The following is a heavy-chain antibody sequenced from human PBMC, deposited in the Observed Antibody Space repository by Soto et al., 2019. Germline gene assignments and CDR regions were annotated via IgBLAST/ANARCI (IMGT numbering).Heavy chain of an antibody. CDR1: GFTFSSYG. Sequence: GGSLRLSCAASGFTFSSYGMHWVRQAPGKGLEWVAVISYDESNKYYADSVKGRFTISRDNSKNTLYLQMNSLRAEDTAVYYCAKDRSSGYYPYDAFDIWGQGTMVTVSS. V-gene: IGHV3-30*18. CDR3: AKDRSSGYYPYDAFDI. CDR2: ISYDESNK. J-gene: IGHJ3*02. D-gene: IGHD3-22*01.